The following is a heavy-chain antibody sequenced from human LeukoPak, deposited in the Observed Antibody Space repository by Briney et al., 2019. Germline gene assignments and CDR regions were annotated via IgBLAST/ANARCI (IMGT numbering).Heavy chain of an antibody. CDR1: GFTFSSYG. J-gene: IGHJ4*02. V-gene: IGHV3-30*02. CDR2: IRYDGSNK. CDR3: AREKSGSNAAFDY. Sequence: PGGSLRLSCAASGFTFSSYGMHWVRQAPGKGLEWVAFIRYDGSNKYYADSVKDRFTISRDNSKNTLYLQMDSLRTEDTAVYYCAREKSGSNAAFDYWGQGTLVTVSS. D-gene: IGHD1-26*01.